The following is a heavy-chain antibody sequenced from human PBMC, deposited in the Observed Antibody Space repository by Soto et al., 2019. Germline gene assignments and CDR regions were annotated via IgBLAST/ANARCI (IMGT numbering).Heavy chain of an antibody. CDR3: PRGRDGDY. CDR2: ISAHNGNT. Sequence: QVHLVQSGAEVKKPGASVKVSCKGSGYGFTTYGITWVRQAPGQGLEWMAWISAHNGNTNYAQKLQGRVTVTRDTSTRTAYMELRSLRSDATTVYSGPRGRDGDYWGQGDLVSVSS. V-gene: IGHV1-18*01. J-gene: IGHJ4*02. CDR1: GYGFTTYG. D-gene: IGHD6-6*01.